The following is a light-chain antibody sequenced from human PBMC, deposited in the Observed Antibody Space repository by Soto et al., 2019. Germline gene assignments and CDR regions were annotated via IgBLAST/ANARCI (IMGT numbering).Light chain of an antibody. CDR1: SPNIGAGYG. V-gene: IGLV1-40*01. CDR3: QSYDSSLSGVI. Sequence: QSVLTQPPSVSGAPGQRVTISCTGSSPNIGAGYGVHWYIQLPGTAPKLLVYGDSNRPSGVPDRFSGSKSDTSASLAITGLQAEDEADYYCQSYDSSLSGVIFGGGTKLTVL. CDR2: GDS. J-gene: IGLJ2*01.